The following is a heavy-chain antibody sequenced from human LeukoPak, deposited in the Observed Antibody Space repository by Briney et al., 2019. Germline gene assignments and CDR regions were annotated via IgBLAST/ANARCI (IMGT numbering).Heavy chain of an antibody. CDR3: TRHGTHSGSGTYYYPDY. D-gene: IGHD2-15*01. J-gene: IGHJ4*02. V-gene: IGHV4-59*08. CDR1: GGSISGYY. CDR2: VYYTGSG. Sequence: SETLSLTCTVSGGSISGYYWSWIRQPPGKGLEWIGYVYYTGSGNYNPSLKSRVTISVDTSKNQFSPKLRSVTAADTAVYYCTRHGTHSGSGTYYYPDYWGQGTLVTVSS.